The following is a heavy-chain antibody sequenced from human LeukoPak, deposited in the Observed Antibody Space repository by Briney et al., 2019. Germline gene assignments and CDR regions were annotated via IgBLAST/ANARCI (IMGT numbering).Heavy chain of an antibody. V-gene: IGHV3-21*01. CDR1: GFTFSSYS. CDR2: ISSSSSYI. J-gene: IGHJ6*03. CDR3: ASHPPPSAYDFWSGYYSEGYYYYYYYMDV. D-gene: IGHD3-3*01. Sequence: GGSLRLSCAASGFTFSSYSMNWVRQAPGKGLEWVSSISSSSSYIYYADSVKGGFTISRDNAKNSLYLQMNSLRAEDTAVYYCASHPPPSAYDFWSGYYSEGYYYYYYYMDVWGKGTTVTVSS.